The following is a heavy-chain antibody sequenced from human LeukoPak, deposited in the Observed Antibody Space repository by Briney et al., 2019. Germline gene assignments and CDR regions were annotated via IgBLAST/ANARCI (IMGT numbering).Heavy chain of an antibody. CDR2: IHSGGST. V-gene: IGHV4-4*08. Sequence: SETLSLTCSASGVSISGFHWNWIRQPPRKGPEWVGYIHSGGSTASNPSLRSRITFSIDTSRNQVSLRLTSVTATDTAVYYCARRRGNFGEGEFDYWGQGIPVTVST. D-gene: IGHD4-17*01. J-gene: IGHJ4*02. CDR1: GVSISGFH. CDR3: ARRRGNFGEGEFDY.